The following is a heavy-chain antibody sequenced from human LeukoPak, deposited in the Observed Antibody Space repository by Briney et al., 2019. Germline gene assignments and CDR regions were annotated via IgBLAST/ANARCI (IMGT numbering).Heavy chain of an antibody. D-gene: IGHD3-9*01. Sequence: SETLSLTCTVSGGSISSSSYYWGWIRQPPGKGLEWIGSIYYSGSTYYNPSLKSRVTISVDTSKNHFSLKLSSVSAADTAVYYCASNTPLRYFDWPILNAWVDAFDIWGQGTMVTVSS. CDR1: GGSISSSSYY. CDR2: IYYSGST. V-gene: IGHV4-39*07. J-gene: IGHJ3*02. CDR3: ASNTPLRYFDWPILNAWVDAFDI.